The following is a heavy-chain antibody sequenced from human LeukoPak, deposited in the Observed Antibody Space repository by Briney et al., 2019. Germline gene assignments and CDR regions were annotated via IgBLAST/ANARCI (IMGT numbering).Heavy chain of an antibody. J-gene: IGHJ4*02. CDR2: IYYSGST. V-gene: IGHV4-38-2*02. D-gene: IGHD3-3*01. CDR1: GYSINSGYY. CDR3: ASTIFGVVIPPGGGFDY. Sequence: SETLSLTCSVSGYSINSGYYWGWIRQPPGKGLEWIGKIYYSGSTYYNPSLKSRVTISMDTSNNQFFLDLSSVTAADTAVYYCASTIFGVVIPPGGGFDYWGQGTLVTVSS.